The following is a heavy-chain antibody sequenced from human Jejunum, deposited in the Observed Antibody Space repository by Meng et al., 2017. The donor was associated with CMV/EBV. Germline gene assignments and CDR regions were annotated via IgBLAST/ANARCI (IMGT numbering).Heavy chain of an antibody. D-gene: IGHD3-22*01. CDR1: CYTFTSYG. V-gene: IGHV1-18*01. Sequence: SCYTFTSYGIVWVRPAPGQGLEWMGWISPYNGNTHYVQKLQGRVTMTTDTSTSTAYMELRSLRSDDTAVYYCARGVVTMIRYYFDYWGQGTLVTVSS. CDR2: ISPYNGNT. CDR3: ARGVVTMIRYYFDY. J-gene: IGHJ4*02.